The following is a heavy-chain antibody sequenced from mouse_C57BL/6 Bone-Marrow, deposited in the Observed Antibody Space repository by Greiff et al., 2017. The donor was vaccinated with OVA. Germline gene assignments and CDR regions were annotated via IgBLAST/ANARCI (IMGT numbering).Heavy chain of an antibody. Sequence: QVQLQQPGAELVKPGASVKLSCKASGYTFTSYWLHWVKQRPGRGLVWFGRFVPNSGGTKYNETFKSKATLTVDKPSSTAYMQLSSLTSEDSAVYYCARWGGRTNAMDYWGQGTSVTVSS. CDR2: FVPNSGGT. J-gene: IGHJ4*01. CDR1: GYTFTSYW. V-gene: IGHV1-72*01. CDR3: ARWGGRTNAMDY.